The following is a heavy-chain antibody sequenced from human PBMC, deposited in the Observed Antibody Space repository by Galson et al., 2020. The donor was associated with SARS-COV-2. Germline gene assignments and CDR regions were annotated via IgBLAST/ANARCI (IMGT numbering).Heavy chain of an antibody. CDR1: GGTFSSYA. CDR2: IIPIFGTA. CDR3: ARGGWTTIFGVVIIRGWFDP. D-gene: IGHD3-3*01. V-gene: IGHV1-69*01. Sequence: KISCKASGGTFSSYAISWVRQAPGQGLEWMGGIIPIFGTANYAQKFQGRVTITADESTSTAYMELSSLRSEDTAVYYCARGGWTTIFGVVIIRGWFDPWGQGTLVTVSS. J-gene: IGHJ5*02.